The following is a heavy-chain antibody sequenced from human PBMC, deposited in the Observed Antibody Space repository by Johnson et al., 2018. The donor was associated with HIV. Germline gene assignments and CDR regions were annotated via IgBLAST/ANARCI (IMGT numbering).Heavy chain of an antibody. CDR2: IWYDGSNK. J-gene: IGHJ3*02. D-gene: IGHD6-13*01. V-gene: IGHV3-33*03. CDR3: AKVQLVRTFDAFDI. Sequence: RQAPGKGLEWVAVIWYDGSNKYYADSVKGRFTISRDNAKNSLYLQMNSLRAEDTALYYCAKVQLVRTFDAFDIWGQGTMVTVSS.